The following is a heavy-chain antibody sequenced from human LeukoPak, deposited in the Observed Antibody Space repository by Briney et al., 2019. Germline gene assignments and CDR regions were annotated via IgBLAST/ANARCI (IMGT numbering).Heavy chain of an antibody. D-gene: IGHD4-23*01. CDR1: GFTFTSSA. CDR3: AVGTTVVTHYYYGMDV. Sequence: ASVKVSCKASGFTFTSSAMQWVRQARGQRLEWIGWIVVGSGNTNYAQKFQERVTITRDMSTSTAYMELSSLRSEDTAVYYCAVGTTVVTHYYYGMDVWGQGTTVTVSS. V-gene: IGHV1-58*02. CDR2: IVVGSGNT. J-gene: IGHJ6*02.